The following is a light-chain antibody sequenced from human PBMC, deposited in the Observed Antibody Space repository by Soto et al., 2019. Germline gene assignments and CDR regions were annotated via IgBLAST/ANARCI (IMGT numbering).Light chain of an antibody. CDR1: SKDVGRDNY. CDR3: SSYGGRNNFVV. V-gene: IGLV2-8*01. J-gene: IGLJ2*01. CDR2: DVF. Sequence: QSALTQPPSASGSLGQSVTISCSGTSKDVGRDNYVSWYQQHAGQTPKVIIYDVFQRPSGVPDRFSGSKSGTTAYLTVSNLQREDEAEDFCSSYGGRNNFVVFGGGTKLTVL.